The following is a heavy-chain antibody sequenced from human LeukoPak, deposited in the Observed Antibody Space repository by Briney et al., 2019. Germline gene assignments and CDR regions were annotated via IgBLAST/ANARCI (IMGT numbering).Heavy chain of an antibody. D-gene: IGHD6-19*01. Sequence: SETLSLTCTVSGGSISSSSYYWGWIRQPPGKGLEWIGSIYYSGSTYYNPSLKSRVTISVDTSKNQFSLKLSSVTAADTAVYYCARRPKQWLARGYYFDYWGQGTLVTVSS. CDR3: ARRPKQWLARGYYFDY. CDR1: GGSISSSSYY. V-gene: IGHV4-39*01. CDR2: IYYSGST. J-gene: IGHJ4*02.